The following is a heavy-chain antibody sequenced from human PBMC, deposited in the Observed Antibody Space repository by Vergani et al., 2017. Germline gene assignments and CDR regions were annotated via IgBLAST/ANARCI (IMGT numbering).Heavy chain of an antibody. J-gene: IGHJ4*02. CDR1: GASINNDFYY. CDR2: IYVSGIT. D-gene: IGHD3-22*01. Sequence: QVQLQESGPGLVKPSQTLSLTCTVSGASINNDFYYWHWIRQPAGKGLEWIGRIYVSGITDYNSSLQSRVSMSVDTSKNQFSLTLTSVTAADTAVYYCARGRGYYSYYFDYWGQGTLVTVSS. CDR3: ARGRGYYSYYFDY. V-gene: IGHV4-61*02.